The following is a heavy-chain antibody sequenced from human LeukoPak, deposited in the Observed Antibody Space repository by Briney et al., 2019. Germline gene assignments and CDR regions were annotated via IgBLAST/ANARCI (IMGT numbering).Heavy chain of an antibody. V-gene: IGHV3-48*01. J-gene: IGHJ3*02. CDR2: ISSSSSTI. Sequence: GGSLRLSCAASGFTFSSYSMNWVRQAPGKGLEWVSYISSSSSTIYYADSVKGRFTISRDNAKNSLYLQMNSLRAEDTAVYYCARDSSWGPHRSSSGESDAFDIWGQGTMVTVSS. D-gene: IGHD1-26*01. CDR3: ARDSSWGPHRSSSGESDAFDI. CDR1: GFTFSSYS.